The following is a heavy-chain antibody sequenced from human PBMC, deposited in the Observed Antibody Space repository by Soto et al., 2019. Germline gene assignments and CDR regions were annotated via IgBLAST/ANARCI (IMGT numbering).Heavy chain of an antibody. J-gene: IGHJ3*02. D-gene: IGHD3-22*01. Sequence: PGESLKISCKGSGYSFTSYWIGWVRQMPGKGLEWMGIIYPGDSDTRYSPSFQGQVTITADKSISTAYLRWSSLKASDTAMYYCASSYYYDSSGSLDAFDIWGQGTMVTVSS. CDR3: ASSYYYDSSGSLDAFDI. CDR2: IYPGDSDT. V-gene: IGHV5-51*01. CDR1: GYSFTSYW.